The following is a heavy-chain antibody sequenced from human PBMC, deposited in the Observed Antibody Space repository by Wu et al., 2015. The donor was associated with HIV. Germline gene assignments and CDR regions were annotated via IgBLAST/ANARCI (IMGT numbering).Heavy chain of an antibody. V-gene: IGHV1-69*05. CDR2: ITTMFGTA. CDR1: RNTFNTFG. CDR3: AIGRVEVEVTGLLLLTGLDV. J-gene: IGHJ6*02. Sequence: QVHLVQSGAEVKKPGSSVKVSCKASRNTFNTFGITWVRQAPGQGLEWIGGITTMFGTAENAQKFQGRVTITMDESTSTGYMELNSLRSEDTAVYYCAIGRVEVEVTGLLLLTGLDVVGPRDHGHRLL. D-gene: IGHD2/OR15-2a*01.